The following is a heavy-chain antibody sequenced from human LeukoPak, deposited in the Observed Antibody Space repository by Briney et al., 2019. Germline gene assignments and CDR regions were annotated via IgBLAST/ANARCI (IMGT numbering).Heavy chain of an antibody. Sequence: GGSLRLSCAASGFTFSSYAMSWVRQAPGKGLEWVSAINGTAINTVYADSVKGRFTISRDYSKNTLYLQMNNLRVEDAAVYYCLARSLVEVSGNYYTDVWGKGTTVSVSS. J-gene: IGHJ6*03. D-gene: IGHD1-26*01. CDR1: GFTFSSYA. V-gene: IGHV3-23*01. CDR2: INGTAINT. CDR3: LARSLVEVSGNYYTDV.